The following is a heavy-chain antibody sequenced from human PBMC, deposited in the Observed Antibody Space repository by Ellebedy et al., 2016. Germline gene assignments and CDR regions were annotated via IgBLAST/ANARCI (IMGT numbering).Heavy chain of an antibody. CDR2: IIPIFGTA. D-gene: IGHD3-10*01. V-gene: IGHV1-69*13. CDR3: ARGFLNDGALDY. J-gene: IGHJ4*02. Sequence: SVKVSCXASGGTFSSYAISWVRQAPGQGLEWMGGIIPIFGTANYAQKFQGRVTITADESTSTAYMELSSLRSEDTAVYYCARGFLNDGALDYWGQGTLVTVSS. CDR1: GGTFSSYA.